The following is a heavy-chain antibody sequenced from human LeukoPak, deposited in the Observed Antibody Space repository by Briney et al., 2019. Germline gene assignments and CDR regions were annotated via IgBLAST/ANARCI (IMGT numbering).Heavy chain of an antibody. V-gene: IGHV1-69*13. CDR2: IIPIFGTA. CDR1: GGTFSSYA. J-gene: IGHJ4*02. Sequence: SVKVSCKASGGTFSSYAISWVRQAPGQGLEWMGGIIPIFGTANYAQKFQGRVTITADESTSTAYMELSRLRSDDTAVYYCARSITMIVVVPGYWGQGTLVTVSS. CDR3: ARSITMIVVVPGY. D-gene: IGHD3-22*01.